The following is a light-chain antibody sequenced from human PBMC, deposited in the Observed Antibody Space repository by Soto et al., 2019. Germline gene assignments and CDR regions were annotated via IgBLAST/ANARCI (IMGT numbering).Light chain of an antibody. V-gene: IGKV1-6*01. Sequence: AIQMTQSPSSLSASVGDTVTVTCRASQGIRNDLGWYQQKPGKAPNLLIYAASSLQSGVPSRFSGSGSGTDFTLTISSLQPEDFATYYCQQSYSTPQTFGQGTKVDIK. J-gene: IGKJ1*01. CDR3: QQSYSTPQT. CDR2: AAS. CDR1: QGIRND.